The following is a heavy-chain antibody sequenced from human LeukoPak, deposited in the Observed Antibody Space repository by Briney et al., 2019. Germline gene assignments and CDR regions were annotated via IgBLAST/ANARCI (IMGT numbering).Heavy chain of an antibody. CDR1: GGSFSGYY. Sequence: SETLSLTCAVYGGSFSGYYWSWIRQPPGKGLEWIGEINHSGSTNYNPSLKSRVTISVDTSKNQFSLKLSPVTAADTAMYYCARGGTYRGGADYWGQGTLVTVSS. CDR2: INHSGST. D-gene: IGHD4-11*01. J-gene: IGHJ4*02. CDR3: ARGGTYRGGADY. V-gene: IGHV4-34*01.